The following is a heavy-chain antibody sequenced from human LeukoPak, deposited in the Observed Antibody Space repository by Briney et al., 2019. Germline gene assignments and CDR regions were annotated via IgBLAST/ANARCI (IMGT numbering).Heavy chain of an antibody. CDR2: ISAYNGDT. J-gene: IGHJ6*02. Sequence: ASVKVPCKASDYTFINYGINWVRQAPGQGLEWMGWISAYNGDTNYAQKLQGRVTMTRDISTSTAYMEVRSLGSDDTAVYYCARVSRYYDSSGYYHYYYYGMDVWGQGTTVTVS. V-gene: IGHV1-18*01. D-gene: IGHD3-22*01. CDR1: DYTFINYG. CDR3: ARVSRYYDSSGYYHYYYYGMDV.